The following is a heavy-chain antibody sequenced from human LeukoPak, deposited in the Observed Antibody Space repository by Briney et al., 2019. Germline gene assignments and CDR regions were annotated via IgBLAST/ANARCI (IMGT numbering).Heavy chain of an antibody. V-gene: IGHV4-31*03. Sequence: SQTLSLTCTVSGGSISSGGYYWSWIRQHPGKGLEWIVYIYYGGSTYYNPSLKSRVTISVDTSKNQFSLKLSSVTAADTAVYYCARDHDFWSGYLYGMDVWGQGTTVTVSS. CDR3: ARDHDFWSGYLYGMDV. CDR1: GGSISSGGYY. CDR2: IYYGGST. J-gene: IGHJ6*02. D-gene: IGHD3-3*01.